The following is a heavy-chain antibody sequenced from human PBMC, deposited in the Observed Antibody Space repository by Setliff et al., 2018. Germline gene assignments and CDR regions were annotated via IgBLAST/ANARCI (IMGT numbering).Heavy chain of an antibody. Sequence: SETLSLTCTVSGGSISSGDYFWGWIRQPPGKGLEWIGSIYHSGSTSYYPSLKSRVTISVDTSKNQFSLNLSSVTAADTAVYYCAKHRSYFDYWGQGTLVTVST. J-gene: IGHJ4*02. CDR3: AKHRSYFDY. CDR1: GGSISSGDYF. V-gene: IGHV4-39*01. CDR2: IYHSGST.